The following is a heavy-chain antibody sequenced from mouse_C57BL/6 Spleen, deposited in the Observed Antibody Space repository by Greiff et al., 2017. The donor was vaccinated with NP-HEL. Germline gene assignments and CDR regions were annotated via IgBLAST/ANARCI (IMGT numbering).Heavy chain of an antibody. D-gene: IGHD4-1*01. Sequence: QVQLQQSGAELVMPGASVKLSCKASGYTFTSYWMHWVKQRPGQGLEWIGEIDPSDSYTNYNQKFKGKSTLTVDKSSSTAYMQLSSLTSEDSAVYYCARRTGTRLDYWGQGTTLTVSS. V-gene: IGHV1-69*01. CDR2: IDPSDSYT. J-gene: IGHJ2*01. CDR1: GYTFTSYW. CDR3: ARRTGTRLDY.